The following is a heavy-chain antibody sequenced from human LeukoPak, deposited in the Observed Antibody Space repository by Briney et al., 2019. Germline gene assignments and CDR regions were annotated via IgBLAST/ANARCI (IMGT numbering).Heavy chain of an antibody. CDR1: GYTFTGYY. CDR2: INPNSGGT. V-gene: IGHV1-2*02. Sequence: ASVKVSCKASGYTFTGYYMHWVRQAPGQGLEWMGWINPNSGGTNYAQKFQGRVTMTRDTSISTAYMELSRLRSDDTAVYYCARAGYDILTGTYYFDYWGQGTLVTVSS. J-gene: IGHJ4*02. CDR3: ARAGYDILTGTYYFDY. D-gene: IGHD3-9*01.